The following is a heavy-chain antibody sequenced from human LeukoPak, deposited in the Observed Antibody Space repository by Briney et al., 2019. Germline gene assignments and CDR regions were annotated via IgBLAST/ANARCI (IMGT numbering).Heavy chain of an antibody. Sequence: SETLSLTCTVSGGSISSYYWSWIRQPAGKGLEWIGRIYTSGSTNYNPSLKSRVTMSVDTSKNQFSLKLSSVTAADTAVYYCARDYYGSGSYYFDYWGQGTLVTVSS. D-gene: IGHD3-10*01. J-gene: IGHJ4*02. CDR2: IYTSGST. CDR3: ARDYYGSGSYYFDY. CDR1: GGSISSYY. V-gene: IGHV4-4*07.